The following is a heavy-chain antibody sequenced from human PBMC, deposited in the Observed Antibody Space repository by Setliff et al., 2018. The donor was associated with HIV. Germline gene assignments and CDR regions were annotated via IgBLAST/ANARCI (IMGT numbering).Heavy chain of an antibody. CDR1: GYFVAGGYY. CDR3: VRAPPGIQLLASTNRPYYFDY. CDR2: IFHSGTT. V-gene: IGHV4-38-2*01. D-gene: IGHD1-1*01. Sequence: PSETLSLTCVVSGYFVAGGYYWGWIRQSPGKGLEWIGNIFHSGTTYYNPSLRSRITISVDTSKNQFFLNMTSVTAADTAVYYCVRAPPGIQLLASTNRPYYFDYWGHGTLVTVSS. J-gene: IGHJ4*01.